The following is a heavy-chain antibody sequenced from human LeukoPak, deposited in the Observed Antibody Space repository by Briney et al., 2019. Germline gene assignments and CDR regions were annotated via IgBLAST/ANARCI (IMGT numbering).Heavy chain of an antibody. CDR3: ARDLAGYGGAFDI. CDR2: ISYDGSEK. D-gene: IGHD5-12*01. Sequence: GGSLRLSCAASEFTFSTYGMHWVRQAPGKGLEWVAVISYDGSEKYYADSVKGLFTISRDNSQNSLYLQMNSLRAEDTAVYYCARDLAGYGGAFDIWGQGTMVTVS. CDR1: EFTFSTYG. V-gene: IGHV3-30*03. J-gene: IGHJ3*02.